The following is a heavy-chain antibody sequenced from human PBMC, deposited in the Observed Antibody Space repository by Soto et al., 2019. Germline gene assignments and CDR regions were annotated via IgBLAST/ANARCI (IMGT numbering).Heavy chain of an antibody. CDR3: ARVGSLYCSGGSCYLPPSYYYMDV. V-gene: IGHV1-8*01. J-gene: IGHJ6*03. Sequence: ASVKVSCKASGYNFTSYDINWVRQATGQGLEWMGWMNPNSGNTGYAQKFQGRVTMTRNTSISTAYMELSSLRSEDTAVYYCARVGSLYCSGGSCYLPPSYYYMDVWGKGTTVTVSS. CDR1: GYNFTSYD. D-gene: IGHD2-15*01. CDR2: MNPNSGNT.